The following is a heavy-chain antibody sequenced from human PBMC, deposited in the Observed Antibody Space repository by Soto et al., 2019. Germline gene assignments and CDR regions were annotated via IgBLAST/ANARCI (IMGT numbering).Heavy chain of an antibody. J-gene: IGHJ4*02. CDR1: GYTLTELS. D-gene: IGHD2-15*01. CDR2: FDPEDGET. V-gene: IGHV1-24*01. CDR3: ATALGYCSGGSCAAFFDY. Sequence: QVQLVQSGAEVKKPGASVKVSCKVSGYTLTELSMHWVRQAPGKGLEWMGGFDPEDGETIYAQKFQGRVTMTEDTSTDTAYMELSSLRSEDTVVYYCATALGYCSGGSCAAFFDYWGQGTLVTVSS.